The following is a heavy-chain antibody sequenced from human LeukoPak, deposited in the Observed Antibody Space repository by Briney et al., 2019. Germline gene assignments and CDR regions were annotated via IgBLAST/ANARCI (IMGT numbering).Heavy chain of an antibody. D-gene: IGHD3-3*01. J-gene: IGHJ3*02. Sequence: SETLSLTCTVSVYSISSDYYWGWIRQPPGKGLEWIGSVYHSGTTHYNPSLKSRVTISIDTSKNQFSLRLSSVTAADTAVYYCARALHDFRQLFDIWGRGTMATVAS. V-gene: IGHV4-38-2*02. CDR3: ARALHDFRQLFDI. CDR2: VYHSGTT. CDR1: VYSISSDYY.